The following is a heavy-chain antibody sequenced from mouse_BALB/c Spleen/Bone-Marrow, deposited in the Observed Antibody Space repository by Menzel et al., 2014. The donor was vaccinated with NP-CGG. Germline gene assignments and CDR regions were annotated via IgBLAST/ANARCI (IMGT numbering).Heavy chain of an antibody. J-gene: IGHJ4*01. CDR1: GHNFISYW. V-gene: IGHV1-7*01. D-gene: IGHD2-4*01. CDR2: INPSTGYT. Sequence: QVHVKQSGAELAKPGASVEMSCKASGHNFISYWMHWVKQRPGQGLEWIGYINPSTGYTEYNQKFKDKATLTADKSSSKAYMQLSSLTSEDSAVYYCARNYDYDGGYYAMDYWGQGTSVTVSS. CDR3: ARNYDYDGGYYAMDY.